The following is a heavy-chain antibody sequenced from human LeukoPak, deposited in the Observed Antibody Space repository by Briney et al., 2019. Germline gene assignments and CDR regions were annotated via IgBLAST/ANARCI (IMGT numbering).Heavy chain of an antibody. CDR3: AKDHPAIVGALGY. CDR1: GFTFSSYG. CDR2: ISYDGSNK. Sequence: GGSLRLACAASGFTFSSYGMHWVRQAPGKGLEWVAVISYDGSNKYYADSVKGRFTISRDNSKNTLYLQMDSLRAEDTAVYYCAKDHPAIVGALGYWGQGTLVTVSS. D-gene: IGHD1-26*01. V-gene: IGHV3-30*18. J-gene: IGHJ4*02.